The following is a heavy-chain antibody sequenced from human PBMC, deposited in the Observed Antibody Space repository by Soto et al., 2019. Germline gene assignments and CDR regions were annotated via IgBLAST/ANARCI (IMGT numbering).Heavy chain of an antibody. CDR2: INAGNGNT. CDR1: GYTFTSYA. V-gene: IGHV1-3*01. J-gene: IGHJ6*03. D-gene: IGHD2-21*01. CDR3: ARDRTNSYYYYYYMDV. Sequence: ASVKVSCKASGYTFTSYAMHWVRQAPGQRLEWMGWINAGNGNTKYSQKFQGRVTITRDTSASTAYMELSSLRSEDTAVYYCARDRTNSYYYYYYMDVWGKGTTVTVSS.